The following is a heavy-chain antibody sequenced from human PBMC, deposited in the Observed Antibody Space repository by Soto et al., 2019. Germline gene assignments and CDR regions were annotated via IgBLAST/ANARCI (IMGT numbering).Heavy chain of an antibody. D-gene: IGHD6-19*01. V-gene: IGHV3-23*01. CDR3: AKTTDGWFSAFEI. CDR2: ISGSGTTA. CDR1: GLTFSSYW. J-gene: IGHJ3*02. Sequence: PGGSLRLSCAASGLTFSSYWMSWVRQAPGKGLEWVSAISGSGTTAYYADSVKGRFIFSRDNPKNTMYLQMNSLRAEDTAVYFCAKTTDGWFSAFEIWGQGTVVTVSS.